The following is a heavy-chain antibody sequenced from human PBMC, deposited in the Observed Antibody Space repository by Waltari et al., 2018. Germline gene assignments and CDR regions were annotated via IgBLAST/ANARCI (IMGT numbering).Heavy chain of an antibody. J-gene: IGHJ4*02. D-gene: IGHD3-16*01. Sequence: QVQLVESGGGVVQPGGSLRLSCAASGFTFSSYGMHWVRQAPGKGREWVAFIRYDGSNKYYADSVKGRFTISRDNSKNTLYLQMNSLRAEDTAVYYCANEGGKGDTLFFDYWGQGTLVTVSS. CDR3: ANEGGKGDTLFFDY. CDR1: GFTFSSYG. V-gene: IGHV3-30*02. CDR2: IRYDGSNK.